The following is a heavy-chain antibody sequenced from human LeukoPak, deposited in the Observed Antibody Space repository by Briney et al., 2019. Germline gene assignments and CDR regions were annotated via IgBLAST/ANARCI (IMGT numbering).Heavy chain of an antibody. CDR3: AKSPPDSNSLDD. Sequence: SETLSLTCTVSGGSISNYYWSWIRQLAGKGLEWIGRIFSSGITNYNPSLKSRVTMSVDTSKNQFSLSLSSVTAADTAVYYCAKSPPDSNSLDDWGQGTLVTVSS. CDR2: IFSSGIT. V-gene: IGHV4-4*07. CDR1: GGSISNYY. D-gene: IGHD4-11*01. J-gene: IGHJ4*02.